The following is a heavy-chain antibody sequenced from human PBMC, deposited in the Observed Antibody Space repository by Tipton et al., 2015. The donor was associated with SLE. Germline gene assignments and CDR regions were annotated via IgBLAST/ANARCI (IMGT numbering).Heavy chain of an antibody. J-gene: IGHJ4*02. CDR3: ARQDLGRAATLTFDN. Sequence: TLSLTCTVSGGSISSSSYYWAWIRQPPGKRLEWIGSVFDTGYTAYNPSPETRLTISVDTSKNEFSLKLSSVTAADTAVYFCARQDLGRAATLTFDNWGQGTLVTVSS. D-gene: IGHD4-17*01. CDR2: VFDTGYT. V-gene: IGHV4-39*01. CDR1: GGSISSSSYY.